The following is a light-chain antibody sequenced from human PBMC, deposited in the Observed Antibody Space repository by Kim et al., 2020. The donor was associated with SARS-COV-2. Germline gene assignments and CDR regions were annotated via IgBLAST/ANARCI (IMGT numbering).Light chain of an antibody. CDR3: QQYYKWPLT. J-gene: IGKJ3*01. V-gene: IGKV3-15*01. CDR1: QSVSSSY. Sequence: EIVMTQSPATLSVSPGERATLSCRASQSVSSSYLAWYQQKPGQTPRLLIYGASSRATGIPARFSGSGSATEFTLTISSLQSEDFAVYYCQQYYKWPLTFGPGTNVDIK. CDR2: GAS.